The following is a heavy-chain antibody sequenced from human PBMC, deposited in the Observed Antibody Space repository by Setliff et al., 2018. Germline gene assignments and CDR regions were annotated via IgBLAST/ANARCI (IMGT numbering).Heavy chain of an antibody. Sequence: SETLSLTCTVSGGSISSSSYYWGWIRQPPGKGLEWIGSIYYSGSTYYNPSLKSRVTISVDTSKNQFSLKLSSVTAADTAVYYCARAEYYYGSGSFHPYYMDVWGQGTTVTVS. V-gene: IGHV4-39*07. D-gene: IGHD3-10*01. CDR1: GGSISSSSYY. CDR3: ARAEYYYGSGSFHPYYMDV. CDR2: IYYSGST. J-gene: IGHJ6*03.